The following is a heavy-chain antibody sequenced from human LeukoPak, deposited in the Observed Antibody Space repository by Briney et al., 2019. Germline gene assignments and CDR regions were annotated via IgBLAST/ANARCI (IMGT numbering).Heavy chain of an antibody. V-gene: IGHV1-46*03. D-gene: IGHD4-17*01. CDR3: ARGIPTVTSLDY. J-gene: IGHJ4*02. CDR2: INPSGGST. Sequence: GASVKVSCKASGYTFTSYYMHRVRQAPGQGLEWMGIINPSGGSTSYAQKFQGRVTMTRDTSTSTVYMGLSSLRSEDTAVYYCARGIPTVTSLDYWGQGTLVTVSS. CDR1: GYTFTSYY.